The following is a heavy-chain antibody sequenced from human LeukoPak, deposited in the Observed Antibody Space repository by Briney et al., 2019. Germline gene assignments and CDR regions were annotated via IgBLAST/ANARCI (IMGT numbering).Heavy chain of an antibody. CDR2: INHSGST. V-gene: IGHV4-34*01. D-gene: IGHD5-18*01. CDR1: GGSFSGYY. J-gene: IGHJ4*02. CDR3: ARHAVRGYRYGFDY. Sequence: PSETLSLTCAVYGGSFSGYYWSWIRQPPGKGLEWIGEINHSGSTNYNPSLRSRVTISVDTSKNQFSLKLSSVTAADTAVYYCARHAVRGYRYGFDYWGQGTLVTVSS.